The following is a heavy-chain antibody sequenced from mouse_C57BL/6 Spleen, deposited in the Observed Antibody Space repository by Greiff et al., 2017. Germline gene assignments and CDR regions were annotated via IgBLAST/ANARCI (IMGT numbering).Heavy chain of an antibody. Sequence: VQLQQSVAELVRPGASVKLSCTASGFNIKNTYMHWVKQSPEQGLEWIGRIDPANGNTKYAPKFQGKATITADTSSNTAYLQLSSLTSEDTAIYYCARGDDYEGPWFAYWGQGTLVTVSA. V-gene: IGHV14-3*01. J-gene: IGHJ3*01. CDR3: ARGDDYEGPWFAY. CDR2: IDPANGNT. D-gene: IGHD2-4*01. CDR1: GFNIKNTY.